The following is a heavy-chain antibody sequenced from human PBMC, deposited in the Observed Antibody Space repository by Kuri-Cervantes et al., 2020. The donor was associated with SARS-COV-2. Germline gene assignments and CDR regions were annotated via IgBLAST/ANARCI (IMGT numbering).Heavy chain of an antibody. J-gene: IGHJ4*02. D-gene: IGHD4-23*01. Sequence: SETLSLTCTVSGGSISNTSYYWSWIRQSPGKGLEWIGSIYYSGSTYYNPSLKSRVTISVDTSKNQFSLKLSSVTAADTAIYYCARLTSTVVTHYFDYWGQGTRVTGSS. V-gene: IGHV4-39*01. CDR2: IYYSGST. CDR1: GGSISNTSYY. CDR3: ARLTSTVVTHYFDY.